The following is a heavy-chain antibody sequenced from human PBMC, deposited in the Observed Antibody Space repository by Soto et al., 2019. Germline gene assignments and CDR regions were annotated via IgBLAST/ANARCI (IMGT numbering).Heavy chain of an antibody. V-gene: IGHV3-33*01. D-gene: IGHD2-2*02. J-gene: IGHJ4*02. CDR3: ARDLTHCSSTSCYIKTPDY. CDR1: GFTFSSYG. Sequence: QVQLVESGGGVVQPGRSLRLSCAASGFTFSSYGMHWVRQAPGKGLEWVAVIWYDGSNKYYADSVKGRFTISRDNSKNTLYLQMNSLRAEDTAVYYCARDLTHCSSTSCYIKTPDYGGQGTLVTVSS. CDR2: IWYDGSNK.